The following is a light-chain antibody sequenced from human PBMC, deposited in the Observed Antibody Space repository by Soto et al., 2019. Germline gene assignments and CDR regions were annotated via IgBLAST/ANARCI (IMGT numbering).Light chain of an antibody. Sequence: IQLTQSPSSLSTSVGDRVTITCRASQGISTYLAWYQQKPGKDPKILISASSTLQSGVPSRFSGSGSGTDFNLTISRLQTEDFATYECQQLNSYPITFGQGTRLEIK. CDR2: ASS. CDR1: QGISTY. V-gene: IGKV1-9*01. CDR3: QQLNSYPIT. J-gene: IGKJ5*01.